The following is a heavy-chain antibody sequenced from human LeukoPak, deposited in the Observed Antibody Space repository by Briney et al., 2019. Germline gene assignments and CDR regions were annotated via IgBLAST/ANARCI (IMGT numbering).Heavy chain of an antibody. CDR3: AREDIIAVAGTGY. CDR2: IIPIFGTA. V-gene: IGHV1-69*05. CDR1: GGTFSSYA. D-gene: IGHD6-19*01. J-gene: IGHJ4*02. Sequence: GASVKVSCKASGGTFSSYAISWVRQAPGQGLEWMGGIIPIFGTANYAQKFQGRVTITRDTSASTAYMELSSLRSEDTAVYYCAREDIIAVAGTGYWGQGTLVTVSS.